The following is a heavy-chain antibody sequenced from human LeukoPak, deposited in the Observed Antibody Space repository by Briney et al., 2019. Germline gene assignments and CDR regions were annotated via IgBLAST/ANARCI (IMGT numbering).Heavy chain of an antibody. J-gene: IGHJ4*02. CDR3: ARVGYSSSWSPSDY. CDR1: GFTFSSYA. CDR2: IKDDGSGK. Sequence: GGSLRLSRAASGFTFSSYAMSWVRQAPGKGLEWVANIKDDGSGKYYVDSLKGRFTISRDNAKNSLYLQMNSLRAEDTAVYYCARVGYSSSWSPSDYWGQGALVTVSS. V-gene: IGHV3-7*01. D-gene: IGHD6-13*01.